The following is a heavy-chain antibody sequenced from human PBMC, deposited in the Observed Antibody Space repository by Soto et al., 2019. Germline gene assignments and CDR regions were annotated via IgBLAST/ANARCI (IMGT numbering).Heavy chain of an antibody. CDR3: EKDHCSGARCYYYYYGIDV. V-gene: IGHV3-30*18. J-gene: IGHJ6*02. Sequence: GGSLRLSCAASGFTFSSYGMHWVRQAPGKGLEWVAVISYDGSNKYYADSVKGRFTISRDKSKNTLYLQMNSLRAEDKAVYSCEKDHCSGARCYYYYYGIDVWGQGTLVTVSS. CDR2: ISYDGSNK. D-gene: IGHD2-15*01. CDR1: GFTFSSYG.